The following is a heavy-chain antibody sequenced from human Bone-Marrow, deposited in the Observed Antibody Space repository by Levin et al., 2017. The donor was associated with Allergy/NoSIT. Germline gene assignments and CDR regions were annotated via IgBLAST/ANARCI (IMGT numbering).Heavy chain of an antibody. V-gene: IGHV7-4-1*02. J-gene: IGHJ6*03. D-gene: IGHD1-20*01. CDR3: ARIYNWRYFYYMDV. CDR2: INTNNGRP. CDR1: GYMFSSFG. Sequence: GASVKVSCRGSGYMFSSFGINWMRQAPGQGLEWMGWINTNNGRPTYAQDFLGRIVFSLDPSVSTANLHLSSLRTEDTAVYYCARIYNWRYFYYMDVWGKGTTVSVPS.